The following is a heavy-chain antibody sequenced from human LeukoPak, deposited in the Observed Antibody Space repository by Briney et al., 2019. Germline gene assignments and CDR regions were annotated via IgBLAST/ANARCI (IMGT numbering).Heavy chain of an antibody. V-gene: IGHV3-11*01. CDR3: ARGWSSSWPYNLFDP. CDR1: GFTFSDYY. D-gene: IGHD6-13*01. CDR2: IPFRSSTT. Sequence: GWALRLSCVGSGFTFSDYYMGWIRQAPGQGLECVSYIPFRSSTTYYADSVNGRFTISRGNAKNSLYLQMNRLRADDTAVYYCARGWSSSWPYNLFDPWGQGTLVTVSS. J-gene: IGHJ5*02.